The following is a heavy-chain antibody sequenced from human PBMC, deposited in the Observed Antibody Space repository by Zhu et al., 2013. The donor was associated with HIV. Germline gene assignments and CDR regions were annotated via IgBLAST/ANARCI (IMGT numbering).Heavy chain of an antibody. Sequence: VQVVESGGDLVKPGESLRLSCIASGFTFRDYFMSWVRLAPGRGLELISYINGRQNVIYYADSVKGRFTISRDNAKNSVSLQMNNLGVEDTAMYYCARVKQALFDSWGQGTLVTVSS. CDR1: GFTFRDYF. CDR2: INGRQNVI. CDR3: ARVKQALFDS. V-gene: IGHV3-11*01. J-gene: IGHJ4*02.